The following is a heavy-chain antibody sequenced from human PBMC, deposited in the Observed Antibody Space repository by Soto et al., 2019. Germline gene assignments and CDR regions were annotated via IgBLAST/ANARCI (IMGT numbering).Heavy chain of an antibody. J-gene: IGHJ6*02. CDR1: GFTFSSYG. CDR2: MSNDGSNK. V-gene: IGHV3-30*18. Sequence: PGGSLRLSCVASGFTFSSYGMHWVRQAPGKGLEWVAVMSNDGSNKYYADSVKGRFTISRDNSKNLLYLQMNSLRAEDTAVYYCAKGSSSVYYYYYGIDVWGQGTTGTVS. D-gene: IGHD6-6*01. CDR3: AKGSSSVYYYYYGIDV.